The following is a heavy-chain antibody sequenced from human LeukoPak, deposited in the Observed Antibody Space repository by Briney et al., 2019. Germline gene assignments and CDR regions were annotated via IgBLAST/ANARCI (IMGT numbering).Heavy chain of an antibody. V-gene: IGHV1-2*02. CDR1: GYTFTGYY. CDR3: ARGSAAGPADAFDI. Sequence: ASVKVSCKASGYTFTGYYMHWVRQAPGQGLEWMGWINPNSGGTNYAQKLQGRVTMTTDTSTSTAYMELRSLRSDDTAVYYCARGSAAGPADAFDIWGQGTMVTVSS. J-gene: IGHJ3*02. D-gene: IGHD6-13*01. CDR2: INPNSGGT.